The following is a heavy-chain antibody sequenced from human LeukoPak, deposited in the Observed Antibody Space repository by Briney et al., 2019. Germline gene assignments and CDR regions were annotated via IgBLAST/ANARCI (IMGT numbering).Heavy chain of an antibody. CDR1: GFTFSSYG. J-gene: IGHJ4*02. V-gene: IGHV3-30*03. D-gene: IGHD6-13*01. CDR2: ISYDGSNK. Sequence: PGGSLRLSCAASGFTFSSYGMHWVRQAPGKGLEWVAVISYDGSNKYYADSVKGRFTISRDNAKNTLYLQMNSLRAEDTAVYYCARGYSSSWYYFGDYWGQGTLVTVSS. CDR3: ARGYSSSWYYFGDY.